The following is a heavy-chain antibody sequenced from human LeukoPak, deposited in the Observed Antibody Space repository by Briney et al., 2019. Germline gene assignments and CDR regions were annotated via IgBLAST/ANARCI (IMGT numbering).Heavy chain of an antibody. J-gene: IGHJ4*02. CDR2: VYLSGTT. CDR3: ARAPGYYGSGSPFLDY. Sequence: SETLSLTCAVSGGSISASNDYSWNWIRQPPGKGLEWIGYVYLSGTTFYKPSLKSRVTISVDRSRTRFSLKLSSVTAADTAVYFCARAPGYYGSGSPFLDYWGQGILVTVSS. D-gene: IGHD3-10*01. CDR1: GGSISASNDYS. V-gene: IGHV4-30-2*01.